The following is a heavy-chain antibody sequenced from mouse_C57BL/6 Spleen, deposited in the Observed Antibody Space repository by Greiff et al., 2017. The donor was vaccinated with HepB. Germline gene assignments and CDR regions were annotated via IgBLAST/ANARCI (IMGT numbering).Heavy chain of an antibody. D-gene: IGHD2-3*01. V-gene: IGHV1-81*01. CDR1: GYTFTSYG. J-gene: IGHJ3*01. Sequence: VKVVESGAELARPGASVKLSCKASGYTFTSYGISWVKQRTGQGLEWIGEIYPRSGNTYYNEKFKGKATLTADKSSSTAYMELRSLTSEDSAVYFCASQDGYYAYWGQGTLVTVSA. CDR2: IYPRSGNT. CDR3: ASQDGYYAY.